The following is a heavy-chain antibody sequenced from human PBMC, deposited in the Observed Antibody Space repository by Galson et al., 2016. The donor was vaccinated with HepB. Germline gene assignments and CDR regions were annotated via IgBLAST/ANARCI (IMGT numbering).Heavy chain of an antibody. CDR3: AAQGGTSFDY. Sequence: SGAEVKKPGESLKISCKASGYSFTVFWIGWVRQMPGKGLELMGIIYPGNSQTIYNPTFQGQSTIPADKSITTAYLQWNTLKASDTAMYYCAAQGGTSFDYWGQGTLVTVSS. D-gene: IGHD2-2*01. V-gene: IGHV5-51*01. CDR1: GYSFTVFW. CDR2: IYPGNSQT. J-gene: IGHJ4*02.